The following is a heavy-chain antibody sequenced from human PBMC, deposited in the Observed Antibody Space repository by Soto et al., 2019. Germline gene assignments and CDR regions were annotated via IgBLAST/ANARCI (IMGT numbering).Heavy chain of an antibody. J-gene: IGHJ6*03. Sequence: QVQLQQWGAGLLKPSETLSLTCAVYGGSFSGYYWSWIRQPPGKGLEWIGEINHSGSTNYNPSLKSRVTISVDTSKNQFYLKLSSVTAADTAVYYCARGRRYCSSTSCFYYYYYYMDVWGKGTTVTVSS. CDR2: INHSGST. CDR3: ARGRRYCSSTSCFYYYYYYMDV. D-gene: IGHD2-2*01. CDR1: GGSFSGYY. V-gene: IGHV4-34*01.